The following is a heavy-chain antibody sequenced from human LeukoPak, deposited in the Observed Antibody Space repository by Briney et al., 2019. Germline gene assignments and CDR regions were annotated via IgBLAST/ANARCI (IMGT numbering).Heavy chain of an antibody. J-gene: IGHJ4*02. D-gene: IGHD3-10*01. CDR1: GFGVSKND. Sequence: GGSLRLSCAASGFGVSKNDMTWVRQAPGKGLEWVSVIHYGGATYYTDSVKGRFVISKDDSKNTLYLQMNNLRVEDTAVYYCAGTTFVFGSGTYPYWGQGTLVTVSS. CDR3: AGTTFVFGSGTYPY. CDR2: IHYGGAT. V-gene: IGHV3-66*01.